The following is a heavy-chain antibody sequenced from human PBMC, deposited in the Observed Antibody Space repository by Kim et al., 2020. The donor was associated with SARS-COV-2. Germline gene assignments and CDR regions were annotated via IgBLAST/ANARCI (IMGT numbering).Heavy chain of an antibody. D-gene: IGHD6-13*01. V-gene: IGHV1-18*01. CDR2: ISAYNGNT. CDR1: GYTFTSYG. Sequence: ASVKVSCKASGYTFTSYGISWVRQAPGQGLEWMGWISAYNGNTNYAQKLQGRVTMTTDTSTSTAYMELRSLRSDDTAVYYCARDLSYRQQQLVLSLDYWGQGTLVTVSS. CDR3: ARDLSYRQQQLVLSLDY. J-gene: IGHJ4*02.